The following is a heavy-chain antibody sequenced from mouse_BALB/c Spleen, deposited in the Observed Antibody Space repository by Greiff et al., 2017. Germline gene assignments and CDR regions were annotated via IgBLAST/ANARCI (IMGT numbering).Heavy chain of an antibody. Sequence: EVQLQQSGTVLARPGASVKMSCKASGYSFTSYWMHWVKQRPGQGLEWIGAIYPGNSDTSYNQKFKGKAKLTAVTSASTAYMELSSLTNEDSAVYYCTRRGGNYLYFDYWGQGTTLTVSS. J-gene: IGHJ2*01. CDR1: GYSFTSYW. CDR3: TRRGGNYLYFDY. D-gene: IGHD2-1*01. V-gene: IGHV1-5*01. CDR2: IYPGNSDT.